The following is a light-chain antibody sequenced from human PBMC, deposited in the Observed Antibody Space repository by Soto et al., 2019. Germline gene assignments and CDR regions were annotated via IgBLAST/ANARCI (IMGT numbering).Light chain of an antibody. CDR1: QDIRKY. Sequence: IQITQFPSSLSSSVGDRVTNPFQATQDIRKYLNWYQQKPGKAPKLLIYDASSLETGVPSRFSGSGSGTDFTLTISSLQPEDFATYYCQQYDNLPLIFGQGTRLEI. V-gene: IGKV1-33*01. J-gene: IGKJ5*01. CDR3: QQYDNLPLI. CDR2: DAS.